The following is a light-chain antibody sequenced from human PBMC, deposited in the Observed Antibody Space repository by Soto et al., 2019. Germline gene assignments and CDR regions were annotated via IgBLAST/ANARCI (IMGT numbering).Light chain of an antibody. J-gene: IGKJ1*01. CDR3: QQYNNWPRT. CDR1: QSVSSN. Sequence: EIVMTQSPATLPVSPGERATLSCRASQSVSSNLAWYQQKPGQAPRLLIYGASTRATGLPARFSGSGSGTEFILTISSLQSEDFAVYYCQQYNNWPRTFGQGTKVEIK. CDR2: GAS. V-gene: IGKV3-15*01.